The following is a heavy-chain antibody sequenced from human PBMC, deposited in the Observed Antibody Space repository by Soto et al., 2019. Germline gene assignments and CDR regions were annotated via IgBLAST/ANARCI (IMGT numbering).Heavy chain of an antibody. D-gene: IGHD3-10*01. J-gene: IGHJ1*01. CDR3: SRDGDYYVSVTFEYF. Sequence: TAPELRSSSYAMACVSQAPGKGLEWVGFIRSKSYGGTTEYAASVKGRFTLSRDDSKSIAYLQMNSLKTDDTAVYYCSRDGDYYVSVTFEYF. CDR2: IRSKSYGGTT. V-gene: IGHV3-49*02. CDR1: ELRSSSYA.